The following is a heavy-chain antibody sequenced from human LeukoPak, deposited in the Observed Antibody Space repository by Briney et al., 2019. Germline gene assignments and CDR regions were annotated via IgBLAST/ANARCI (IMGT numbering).Heavy chain of an antibody. Sequence: GDSLKISRKGSGYRFNTYWIGWVRHMPGKGLEWMGIIYPGDSDTRYGPSFQGQVTISADKSISTAYLQWSSLKASDTAMYYCASAGAGDYGDYGDYWGQGTLVTVSS. V-gene: IGHV5-51*01. CDR2: IYPGDSDT. J-gene: IGHJ4*02. CDR3: ASAGAGDYGDYGDY. CDR1: GYRFNTYW. D-gene: IGHD4-17*01.